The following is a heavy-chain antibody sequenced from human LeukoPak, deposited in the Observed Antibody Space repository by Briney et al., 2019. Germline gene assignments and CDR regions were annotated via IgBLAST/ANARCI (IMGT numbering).Heavy chain of an antibody. CDR2: INPNSGGT. CDR3: ATTHITIFGAGSRRGPVQTDYFDY. J-gene: IGHJ4*02. V-gene: IGHV1-2*02. D-gene: IGHD3-3*01. Sequence: WASVKVSCKASGYTFTGYYMHWVRQAPGQGLEWMGWINPNSGGTNYAQKFQGRVTMTEDTSTDTAYMELSSLRSEDTAVYYCATTHITIFGAGSRRGPVQTDYFDYWGQGTLVTVSS. CDR1: GYTFTGYY.